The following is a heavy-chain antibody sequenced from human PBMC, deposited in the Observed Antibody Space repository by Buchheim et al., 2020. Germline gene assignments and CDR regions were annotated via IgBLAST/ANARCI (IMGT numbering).Heavy chain of an antibody. Sequence: QVQLVESGGGVVQPGRSLRLSCAASGFTFSSYAMHWVRQAPGKGLEWVAVISYDGSNKYYADSVKGRFTISRANSKNTLYLQMNSLRAEDTAVYYCARDGQWELLGYYFDYWGQGTL. CDR2: ISYDGSNK. CDR1: GFTFSSYA. CDR3: ARDGQWELLGYYFDY. V-gene: IGHV3-30*04. D-gene: IGHD1-26*01. J-gene: IGHJ4*02.